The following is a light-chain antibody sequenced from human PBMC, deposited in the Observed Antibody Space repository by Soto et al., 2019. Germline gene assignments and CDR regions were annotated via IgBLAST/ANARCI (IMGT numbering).Light chain of an antibody. CDR1: SSDVGGYNY. CDR3: RSYAGSPNV. V-gene: IGLV2-8*01. CDR2: EVN. Sequence: QSALTQPPSASGSPGQSVAISCTGTSSDVGGYNYVSWYQQHPGKAPKLMIYEVNKRPSGVPDRFSGSKSGNTASLTVSGLQAEDEAYYYCRSYAGSPNVFGTGIKVTVL. J-gene: IGLJ1*01.